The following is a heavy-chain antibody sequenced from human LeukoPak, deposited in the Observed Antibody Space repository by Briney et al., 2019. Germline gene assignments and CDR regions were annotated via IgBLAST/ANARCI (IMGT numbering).Heavy chain of an antibody. CDR2: IKGDGSST. V-gene: IGHV3-74*01. CDR3: ARESIAAAGDY. J-gene: IGHJ4*02. CDR1: GFTFSNYW. D-gene: IGHD6-13*01. Sequence: GGSLRLSCAASGFTFSNYWMQWVRQAPGKGLVWVSRIKGDGSSTGYADSVKGRITISRDNAKNTLYLQMDSLRAEDTAVYYCARESIAAAGDYWGQGTLVTVSS.